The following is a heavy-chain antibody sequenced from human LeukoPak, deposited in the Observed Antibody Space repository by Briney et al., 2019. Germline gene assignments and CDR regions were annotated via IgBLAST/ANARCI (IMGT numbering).Heavy chain of an antibody. CDR3: ARGRHCSSTSCYRIRYYYYYMDV. CDR1: GGSFSGYY. V-gene: IGHV4-34*01. J-gene: IGHJ6*03. CDR2: INHSGST. Sequence: SETLSLTXAVYGGSFSGYYWSWIRQPPGKGLEWIGEINHSGSTNYNPSLKSRVTISVDTSKNQFSLKLSSVTAADTAVYYCARGRHCSSTSCYRIRYYYYYMDVWGKGTTVTVSS. D-gene: IGHD2-2*01.